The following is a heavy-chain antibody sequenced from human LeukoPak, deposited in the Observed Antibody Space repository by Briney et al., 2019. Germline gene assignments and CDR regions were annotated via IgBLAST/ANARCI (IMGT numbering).Heavy chain of an antibody. D-gene: IGHD7-27*01. V-gene: IGHV3-30-3*01. CDR1: GFTFSSYA. CDR2: ISYDGSNK. J-gene: IGHJ2*01. Sequence: GRSPRLSCAASGFTFSSYAMHWVRQAPGKGLEWVAVISYDGSNKYYADSVKGRFTISRDNSKNTLYLQMNSLRAEDTAVYYCARDSGDPPIWYFDLWGRGTLVTVSP. CDR3: ARDSGDPPIWYFDL.